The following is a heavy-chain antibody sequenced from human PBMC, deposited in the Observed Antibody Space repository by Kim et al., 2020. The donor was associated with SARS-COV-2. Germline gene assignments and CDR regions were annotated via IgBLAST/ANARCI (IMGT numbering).Heavy chain of an antibody. J-gene: IGHJ4*02. Sequence: RTYYTPALKSRVTISVDTSKNQFSLKLSSVTAADTAVYYCARGGWLFWVYWGQGTLVTVSS. V-gene: IGHV4-31*02. CDR3: ARGGWLFWVY. CDR2: RT. D-gene: IGHD3-22*01.